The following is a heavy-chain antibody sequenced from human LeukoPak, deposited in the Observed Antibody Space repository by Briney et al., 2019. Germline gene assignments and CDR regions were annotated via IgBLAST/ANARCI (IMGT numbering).Heavy chain of an antibody. CDR1: GYTFTSYD. CDR3: ARDSPYYDSSGHYFDY. J-gene: IGHJ4*02. D-gene: IGHD3-22*01. Sequence: GPSVKVSCKASGYTFTSYDINWVRQAAGQGLEWMGIINPSGGSTSYAQKFQGRVTMTRDTSTSTVYMELSSLRSEDTAVYYCARDSPYYDSSGHYFDYWGQGTLVTVSS. V-gene: IGHV1-46*03. CDR2: INPSGGST.